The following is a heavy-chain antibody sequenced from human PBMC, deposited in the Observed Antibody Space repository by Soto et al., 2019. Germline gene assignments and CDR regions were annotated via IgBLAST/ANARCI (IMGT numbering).Heavy chain of an antibody. CDR1: GFTFSSYS. J-gene: IGHJ4*02. D-gene: IGHD3-22*01. Sequence: GGSLRLSCAASGFTFSSYSMNWVRQAPGKGLEWVSSISSSSSYIYYADSVKGRFTISRDNAKNSLYLQMNSLRAEDTAVYYWARIELGTIDGYSDSSGYYWNWGQGTMVTV. V-gene: IGHV3-21*01. CDR3: ARIELGTIDGYSDSSGYYWN. CDR2: ISSSSSYI.